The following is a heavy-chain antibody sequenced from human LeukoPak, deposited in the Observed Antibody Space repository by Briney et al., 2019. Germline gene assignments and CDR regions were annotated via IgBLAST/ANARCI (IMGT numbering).Heavy chain of an antibody. J-gene: IGHJ4*02. CDR1: GYIFTGYY. CDR2: INPNSGGT. D-gene: IGHD1-26*01. Sequence: GASVEVSCKASGYIFTGYYMHWVRQAPGQGLEWMGWINPNSGGTNYAQKFQGRVTMTRDTSISTAYMELSRLRSDDTAVYYCARGGSGSYYGGDYWGQGTLVTVSS. V-gene: IGHV1-2*02. CDR3: ARGGSGSYYGGDY.